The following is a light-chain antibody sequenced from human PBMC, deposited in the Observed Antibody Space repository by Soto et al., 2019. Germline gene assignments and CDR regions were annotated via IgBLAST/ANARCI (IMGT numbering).Light chain of an antibody. CDR3: AAWDDSLNGLYV. CDR1: SSNIGSNT. J-gene: IGLJ1*01. CDR2: SNN. V-gene: IGLV1-44*01. Sequence: QSVLTQPPSASGTPGQRVTISGSGSSSNIGSNTVNWYQQLPGTAPKLLIYSNNQRPSGVPDRFSGSKSGTSASLAISGLQSEDGTDYYCAAWDDSLNGLYVFGTGTKLTVL.